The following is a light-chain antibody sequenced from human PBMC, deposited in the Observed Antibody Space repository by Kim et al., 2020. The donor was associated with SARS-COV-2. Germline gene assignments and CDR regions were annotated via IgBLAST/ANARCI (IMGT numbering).Light chain of an antibody. CDR3: QHYNSYS. CDR2: KAS. CDR1: QSISNW. Sequence: TLSASVGDRVTITCRASQSISNWLAWYQQKPGKARNLLIYKASNLESGVPSRFSGSGSGTQFTLTISSLHPDDVATYYCQHYNSYSFGQGTKLEI. J-gene: IGKJ2*01. V-gene: IGKV1-5*03.